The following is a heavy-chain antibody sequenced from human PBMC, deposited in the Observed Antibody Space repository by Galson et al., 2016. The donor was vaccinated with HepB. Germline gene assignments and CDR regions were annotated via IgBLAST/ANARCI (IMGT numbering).Heavy chain of an antibody. D-gene: IGHD6-13*01. Sequence: SLRLSCAVAGLTVSRNYMSWVRQAPGKGLEWVSVIYGGDSPYHADSVKGRFTISRDNSKNTLSLQMNSLRVEDTAVYYCARLRGYGESYYGMDVWGQGTTVTVSS. CDR1: GLTVSRNY. CDR2: IYGGDSP. J-gene: IGHJ6*01. CDR3: ARLRGYGESYYGMDV. V-gene: IGHV3-66*01.